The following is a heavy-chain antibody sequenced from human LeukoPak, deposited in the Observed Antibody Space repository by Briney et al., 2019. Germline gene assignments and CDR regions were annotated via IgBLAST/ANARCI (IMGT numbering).Heavy chain of an antibody. CDR2: INTNSGGT. Sequence: ASVKVSCKASGYTFTGYYIHWVRQAPGQGLEWMGWINTNSGGTNYAHKFQGRVTMTRDTSISTAYMELSRLKSDDTAVYYCARGSFSADAPLVLDYFHHWGQGTLVTVSS. J-gene: IGHJ1*01. CDR1: GYTFTGYY. CDR3: ARGSFSADAPLVLDYFHH. D-gene: IGHD5-18*01. V-gene: IGHV1-2*07.